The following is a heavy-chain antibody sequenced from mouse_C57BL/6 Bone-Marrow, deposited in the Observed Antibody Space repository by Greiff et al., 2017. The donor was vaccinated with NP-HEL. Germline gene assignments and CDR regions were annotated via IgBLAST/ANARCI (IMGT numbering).Heavy chain of an antibody. V-gene: IGHV1-50*01. CDR3: AREDYYGSNYAMAY. Sequence: VQLQQPGAELVKPGASVKLSCKASGYTFTSYWMQWVKQRPGQGLEWIGEIDPSDSYTNYNQKFKGKATLTVDTSSITAYIQLSSLTSEDSAVYYCAREDYYGSNYAMAYWGQGTSVTVSS. CDR1: GYTFTSYW. CDR2: IDPSDSYT. J-gene: IGHJ4*01. D-gene: IGHD1-1*01.